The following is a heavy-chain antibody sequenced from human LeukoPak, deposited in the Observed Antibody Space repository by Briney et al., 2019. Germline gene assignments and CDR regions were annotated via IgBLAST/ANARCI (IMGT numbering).Heavy chain of an antibody. V-gene: IGHV3-30*04. CDR3: ARTYYYDSSGYTDAFDI. J-gene: IGHJ3*02. D-gene: IGHD3-22*01. Sequence: GGSLRLSCAASEFTFSSYAMHWVRQAPGKGLEWVAVISYDGSNKYYADSVKGRFTISRDNSKNTLYLQMNSLRAEDTAVYYCARTYYYDSSGYTDAFDIWGQGTMVTVSS. CDR2: ISYDGSNK. CDR1: EFTFSSYA.